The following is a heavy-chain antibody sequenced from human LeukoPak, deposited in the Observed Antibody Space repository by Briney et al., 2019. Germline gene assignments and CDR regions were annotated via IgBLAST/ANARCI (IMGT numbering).Heavy chain of an antibody. D-gene: IGHD1-26*01. CDR1: GFTFSSYA. Sequence: GGSLRLSCAASGFTFSSYAMHWVRQAPGKGLEWVAVISYDGSNKYYADSVKGRFTISRDNSKNTLYLQMNSLRAEDTAVYYCARDRVGATDYFDYWDQGTLVTVSS. CDR2: ISYDGSNK. V-gene: IGHV3-30-3*01. CDR3: ARDRVGATDYFDY. J-gene: IGHJ4*02.